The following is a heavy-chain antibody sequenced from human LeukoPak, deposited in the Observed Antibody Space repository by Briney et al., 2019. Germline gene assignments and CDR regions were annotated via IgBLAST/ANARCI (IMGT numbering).Heavy chain of an antibody. V-gene: IGHV1-24*01. D-gene: IGHD6-13*01. CDR2: FDPEDGET. CDR1: GYTLTELS. J-gene: IGHJ4*02. Sequence: EASVKVSCKVSGYTLTELSMHWVRQAPGKGREWMGGFDPEDGETIYAQKLQGRVTMTEDTSTDTAYMELSSLRSEDTAVYYCATDLEQQLVFDYWGQGTLVTVSS. CDR3: ATDLEQQLVFDY.